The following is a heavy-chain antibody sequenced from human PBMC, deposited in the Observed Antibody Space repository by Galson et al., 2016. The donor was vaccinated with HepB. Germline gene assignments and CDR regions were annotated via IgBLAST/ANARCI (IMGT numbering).Heavy chain of an antibody. V-gene: IGHV3-23*01. CDR2: ISSSGDST. J-gene: IGHJ6*02. Sequence: SLRLSCAASGFTFSTYAMSWVRQAPGKGLEWVSGISSSGDSTYFADSVKGRFTISRDNSKDTLYLQMHSLRAEDTALFFCAKYNRGNAVHYGFDVWGQGTTVTVSS. CDR3: AKYNRGNAVHYGFDV. CDR1: GFTFSTYA. D-gene: IGHD4-23*01.